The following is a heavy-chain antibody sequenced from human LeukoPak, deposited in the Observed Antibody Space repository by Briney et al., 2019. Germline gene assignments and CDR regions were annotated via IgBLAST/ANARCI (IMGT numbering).Heavy chain of an antibody. CDR3: ARDSGTTGEVKFDP. J-gene: IGHJ5*02. CDR1: GGSISSYY. Sequence: SETLSLTCTVSGGSISSYYWSWIRQPAGKGLEWIGRISGSGVITYNPSLKSRVILSLDTSNNHFSLKLISVTAADTAVYYCARDSGTTGEVKFDPWGQGMLVTVSS. CDR2: ISGSGVI. D-gene: IGHD3-10*01. V-gene: IGHV4-4*07.